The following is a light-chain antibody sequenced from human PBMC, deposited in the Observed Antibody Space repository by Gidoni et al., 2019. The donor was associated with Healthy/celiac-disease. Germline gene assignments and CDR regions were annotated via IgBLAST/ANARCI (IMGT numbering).Light chain of an antibody. CDR2: GNS. V-gene: IGLV1-40*01. CDR1: SSNIGAGYD. Sequence: QSVLTQPPSVSGAPGQRVTISCTGRSSNIGAGYDVPWYQPLPGTAPKLLIYGNSNRPSGVPDRFSGSKSGTSASLAITGLQAEDEADYYCQSYDSSLSGSGVFGGGTKLTVL. J-gene: IGLJ3*02. CDR3: QSYDSSLSGSGV.